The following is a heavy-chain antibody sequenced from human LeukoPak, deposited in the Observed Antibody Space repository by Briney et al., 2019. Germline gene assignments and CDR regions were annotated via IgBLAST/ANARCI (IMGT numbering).Heavy chain of an antibody. V-gene: IGHV3-23*01. D-gene: IGHD6-19*01. CDR1: GFTFSSYG. Sequence: GGSLRLSCAASGFTFSSYGMSWVRQAPGKGLEWVSVVTTSGGSTYYADSVKGRFTISRDNSKNTLYLQMNSLKAEDTALYYCAKTGPGSGWARYYFDYWGQGTLDTVSS. CDR2: VTTSGGST. J-gene: IGHJ4*02. CDR3: AKTGPGSGWARYYFDY.